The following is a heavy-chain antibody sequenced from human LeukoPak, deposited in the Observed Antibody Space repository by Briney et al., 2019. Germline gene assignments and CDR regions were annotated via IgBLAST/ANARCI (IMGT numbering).Heavy chain of an antibody. J-gene: IGHJ4*02. CDR2: ISSSGSTI. CDR3: ASRKTGDPYYFDY. D-gene: IGHD7-27*01. Sequence: PGGSLRLSCAASGFTFSDYYMSWIRQAPGKGLEWVSYISSSGSTIYYADSVKGRFTISRDNAKNSLYLQMNSLRAEDTAVYYCASRKTGDPYYFDYWGQGTLVTVSS. CDR1: GFTFSDYY. V-gene: IGHV3-11*01.